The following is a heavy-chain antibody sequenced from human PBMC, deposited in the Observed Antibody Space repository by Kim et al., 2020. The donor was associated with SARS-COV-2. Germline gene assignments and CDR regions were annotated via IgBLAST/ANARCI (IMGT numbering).Heavy chain of an antibody. CDR2: ISSSSSYI. J-gene: IGHJ5*02. V-gene: IGHV3-21*01. CDR3: ARDNPVSSWFDP. Sequence: GGSLRLSCAASGFTFSSYSMNWVRQAPGKGLEWVSSISSSSSYIYYADSVKGRFTISRDNAKNSLYLQMNSLRAEDTAVYYCARDNPVSSWFDPWGQGTLVTVSS. CDR1: GFTFSSYS. D-gene: IGHD2-8*01.